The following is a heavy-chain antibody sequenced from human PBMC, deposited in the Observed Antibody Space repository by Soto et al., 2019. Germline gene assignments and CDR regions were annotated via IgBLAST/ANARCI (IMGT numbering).Heavy chain of an antibody. CDR1: GFSFSSYA. J-gene: IGHJ4*02. CDR3: AKESMPEHYGDTLFDH. V-gene: IGHV3-23*01. Sequence: EVQLLESGGGLVQPGGSLRLSCEASGFSFSSYALSWVRQAPGKGLEWVSTFSAGVRAYYADSVKGRFTIAKDFSKNTLHLQTNSLRAEDTAVYYCAKESMPEHYGDTLFDHWGQGTRVTVSS. D-gene: IGHD4-17*01. CDR2: FSAGVRA.